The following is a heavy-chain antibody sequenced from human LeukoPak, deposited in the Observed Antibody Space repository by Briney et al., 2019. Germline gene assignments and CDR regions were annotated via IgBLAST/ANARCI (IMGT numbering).Heavy chain of an antibody. J-gene: IGHJ4*02. CDR2: MYTSGST. Sequence: PSETLSLTCAVYGGSFSGYYWSWIRQPAGKGLQWIGRMYTSGSTNYDPSLKSRVTISVDMSKNQFSLSLRSVTAADTAVYYCARGALLWFGAKMEYYFDYWGQGTPLTVSS. CDR1: GGSFSGYY. D-gene: IGHD3-10*01. CDR3: ARGALLWFGAKMEYYFDY. V-gene: IGHV4-59*10.